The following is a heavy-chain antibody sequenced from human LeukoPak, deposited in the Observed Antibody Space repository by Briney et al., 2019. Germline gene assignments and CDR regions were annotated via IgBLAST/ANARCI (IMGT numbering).Heavy chain of an antibody. Sequence: SETLSLTCDVSGGSLTGYFWTWIRQAPRKGLEWIGEIHHSGSVDYNPSLKSRLTISLDVSKRQFSLKLTSVTPPNPPIFFCPRVQSTPTSYAWDYWGQGPLVPVS. V-gene: IGHV4-34*01. CDR3: PRVQSTPTSYAWDY. CDR2: IHHSGSV. J-gene: IGHJ4*02. CDR1: GGSLTGYF. D-gene: IGHD2-2*01.